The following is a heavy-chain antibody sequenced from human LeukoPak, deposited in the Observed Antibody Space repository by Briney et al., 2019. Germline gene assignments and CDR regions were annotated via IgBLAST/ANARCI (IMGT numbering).Heavy chain of an antibody. CDR1: GGSISSGGYY. Sequence: KPSETLSLTCTVSGGSISSGGYYWSWIRQHPGKGLEWIGYIYYSGSTYYNPSLKSRVTISVDTSKNQFSLKLSSVTAADTAVYYCARGLRLRVVAARLYYYYGMDVWGQGTTVTVSS. V-gene: IGHV4-31*03. J-gene: IGHJ6*02. D-gene: IGHD2-15*01. CDR3: ARGLRLRVVAARLYYYYGMDV. CDR2: IYYSGST.